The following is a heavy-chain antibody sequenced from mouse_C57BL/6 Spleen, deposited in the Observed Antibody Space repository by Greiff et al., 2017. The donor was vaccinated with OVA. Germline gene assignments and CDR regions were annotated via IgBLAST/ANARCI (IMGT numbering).Heavy chain of an antibody. CDR1: GFTFNTYA. CDR2: IRSKSSNYAT. J-gene: IGHJ4*01. V-gene: IGHV10-3*01. Sequence: EVQRVESGGGLVQPKGSLKLSCAASGFTFNTYAMHWVRQAPGKGLEWVARIRSKSSNYATYYADSVKDRFTISRDDSQSMLYLQMNNLKTEDTAMYYCVREFLLPRYYAMDYWGQGTSVTVSS. CDR3: VREFLLPRYYAMDY.